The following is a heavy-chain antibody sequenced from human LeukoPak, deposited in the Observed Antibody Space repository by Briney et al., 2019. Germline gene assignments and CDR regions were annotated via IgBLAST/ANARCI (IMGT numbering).Heavy chain of an antibody. V-gene: IGHV1-46*01. D-gene: IGHD1-26*01. J-gene: IGHJ4*02. CDR2: INPNGGGT. CDR3: ARGGLGSGSYTFFDY. CDR1: GYTFTSYY. Sequence: ASVKVSCKASGYTFTSYYMHWVRQAPGQGLEWMGLINPNGGGTNYAQKFQGRVTMTRDASTSTVYMELSSLRSEDTAVYYCARGGLGSGSYTFFDYWGQGTLVTVSS.